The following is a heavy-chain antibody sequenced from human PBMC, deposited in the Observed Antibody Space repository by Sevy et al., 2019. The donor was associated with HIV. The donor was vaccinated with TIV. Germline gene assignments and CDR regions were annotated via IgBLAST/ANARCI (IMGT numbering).Heavy chain of an antibody. CDR1: GFTFDDYA. Sequence: GGSLRLSCAASGFTFDDYAMHWIRQAPGKGLEWVSGISWNSGSIGYADSVKGRFTISRDNAKNSLYLQMNSLRAEDTALYYCAKSTYRFRDYYGMDVWGQRTTVTVSS. CDR2: ISWNSGSI. CDR3: AKSTYRFRDYYGMDV. D-gene: IGHD3-16*01. J-gene: IGHJ6*02. V-gene: IGHV3-9*01.